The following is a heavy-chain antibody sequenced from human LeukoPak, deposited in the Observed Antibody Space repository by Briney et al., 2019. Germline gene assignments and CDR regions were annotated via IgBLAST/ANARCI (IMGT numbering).Heavy chain of an antibody. CDR2: IKTDGSST. CDR1: GFTFSSYW. Sequence: PGGSLRLSCAASGFTFSSYWMHWVRQAPGKGLVWVSHIKTDGSSTNYAESVKGRFTISRDSAKNTVYLQMNSLRAEDTAVYYCARRAGAYSHPYDYWGQGTLVTVSS. CDR3: ARRAGAYSHPYDY. V-gene: IGHV3-74*01. D-gene: IGHD4/OR15-4a*01. J-gene: IGHJ4*02.